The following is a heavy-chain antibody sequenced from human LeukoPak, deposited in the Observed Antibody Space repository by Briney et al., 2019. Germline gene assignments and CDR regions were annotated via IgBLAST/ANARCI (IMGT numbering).Heavy chain of an antibody. D-gene: IGHD3-10*01. Sequence: GGSLRLSCAASGFTFSSYWMSWVRQAPGKGLEWVANIKQDGSEKYYADSVKGRFTISRDNSKNTLYLQMNSLRAEDTAVYYCAKDRDYYYYMDVWGKGTTVTVSS. J-gene: IGHJ6*03. CDR1: GFTFSSYW. CDR2: IKQDGSEK. V-gene: IGHV3-7*01. CDR3: AKDRDYYYYMDV.